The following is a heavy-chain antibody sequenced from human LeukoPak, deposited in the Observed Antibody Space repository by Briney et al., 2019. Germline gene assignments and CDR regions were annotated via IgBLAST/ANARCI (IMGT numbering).Heavy chain of an antibody. V-gene: IGHV4-39*07. Sequence: SETLSLTCTVSGDSISDSDYYWGWIRQPPGKGLEWIGSIYYTGSTYYNPSLKSRLTISVDTSKNQFSLKLSSVTAADTAVYYCARGAYCSSTSCYDYFDYWGQGTLVTVSS. CDR1: GDSISDSDYY. J-gene: IGHJ4*02. D-gene: IGHD2-2*01. CDR3: ARGAYCSSTSCYDYFDY. CDR2: IYYTGST.